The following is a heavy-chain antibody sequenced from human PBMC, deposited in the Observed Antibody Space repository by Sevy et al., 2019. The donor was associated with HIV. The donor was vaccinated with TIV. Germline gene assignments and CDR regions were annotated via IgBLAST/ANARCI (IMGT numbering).Heavy chain of an antibody. V-gene: IGHV3-9*01. CDR1: GFNLDDYA. CDR2: INWNSGSI. CDR3: AKEYGGWYTSTWYFFDY. J-gene: IGHJ4*02. D-gene: IGHD6-13*01. Sequence: GGSLRLSCAASGFNLDDYAMHWVRQAPGKGLEWVSGINWNSGSIAYADSVKGRFSISRDNAKNSLYLQLNSLRAEDRAVYYCAKEYGGWYTSTWYFFDYWGQGTLVTVSS.